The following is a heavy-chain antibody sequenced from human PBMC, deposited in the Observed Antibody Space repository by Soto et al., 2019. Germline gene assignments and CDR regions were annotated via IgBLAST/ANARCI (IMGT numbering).Heavy chain of an antibody. Sequence: GRSLRLSYAASGFTFSSYWMHWVRQDPGKGLEWVSRIKSDGSGTTYADSVKGRLTSSRDNAKNTLYLQMNSLRAEDTAVYYCARGDGDYYDGNGYLGRHWSQGTLVTVSS. J-gene: IGHJ4*02. V-gene: IGHV3-74*01. CDR3: ARGDGDYYDGNGYLGRH. CDR2: IKSDGSGT. CDR1: GFTFSSYW. D-gene: IGHD3-22*01.